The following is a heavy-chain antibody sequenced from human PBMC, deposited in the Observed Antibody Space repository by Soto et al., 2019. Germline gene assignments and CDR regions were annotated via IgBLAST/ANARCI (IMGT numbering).Heavy chain of an antibody. V-gene: IGHV3-21*06. CDR2: ISSTTNYI. CDR1: GFTFTSYS. CDR3: ARESEDLTSNFDY. J-gene: IGHJ4*02. Sequence: EVQLVESGGGLVKPGGSLRLSCAASGFTFTSYSMNWVRQAPGKGLEWVSSISSTTNYIYYGDSMKGRFTISRDNAKNSLYLEINSLRAEDTAVYYCARESEDLTSNFDYWGQGTLVTVAS.